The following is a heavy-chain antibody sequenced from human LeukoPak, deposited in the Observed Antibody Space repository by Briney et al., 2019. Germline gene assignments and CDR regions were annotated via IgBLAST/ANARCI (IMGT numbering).Heavy chain of an antibody. CDR3: AKGRPGRDYYYGMDV. V-gene: IGHV4-59*08. J-gene: IGHJ6*02. Sequence: PSETLSLTCAVYGGSFSGYYWSWIRQPPGKGLEWIGYIYYSGSTNYNPSLKSRVTISVDTSKNQFSLKLSSVTAADTAVYYCAKGRPGRDYYYGMDVWGQGTTVTVSS. CDR1: GGSFSGYY. CDR2: IYYSGST. D-gene: IGHD1-26*01.